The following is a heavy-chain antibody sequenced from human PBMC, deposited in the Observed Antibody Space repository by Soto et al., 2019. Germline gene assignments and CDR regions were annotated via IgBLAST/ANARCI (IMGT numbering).Heavy chain of an antibody. Sequence: QVQLVQSGAEVKKPGSSVKVSCKASGGTFSSYAISWVRQAPGQGLEWMGGIIPIFGTANYAQKFQGRVTITAEETTTKADMELSSLISEDTAVYYCARYRRGGDCFDYWGQETLVTVSS. CDR3: ARYRRGGDCFDY. J-gene: IGHJ4*02. D-gene: IGHD3-16*01. V-gene: IGHV1-69*01. CDR1: GGTFSSYA. CDR2: IIPIFGTA.